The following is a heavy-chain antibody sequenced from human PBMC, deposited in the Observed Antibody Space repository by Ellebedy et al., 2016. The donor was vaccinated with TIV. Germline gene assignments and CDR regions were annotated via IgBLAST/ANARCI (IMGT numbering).Heavy chain of an antibody. CDR3: ARGQKRYSYGYPFDY. CDR2: INHSGST. CDR1: GGSFSGYY. D-gene: IGHD5-18*01. Sequence: GSLRLXXAVYGGSFSGYYWSWIRQPPGKGLEWIGEINHSGSTNYNPSLKSRVTISVDTSKNQFSLKLSSVTAADTAVYYCARGQKRYSYGYPFDYWGQGTLVTVSS. V-gene: IGHV4-34*01. J-gene: IGHJ4*02.